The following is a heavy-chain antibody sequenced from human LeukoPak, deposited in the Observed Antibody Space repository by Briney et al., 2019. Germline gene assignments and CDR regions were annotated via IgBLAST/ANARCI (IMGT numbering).Heavy chain of an antibody. Sequence: GGSLRLSCAASEFTFSSYSMNWVRQAPGKGLEWVSYITNSGNSKSYADSVKGRFTISRDNTKNSLYLQMNSLRAEDTAVYYCARGSTYYDSSGQVPFDYWGQGTLVTVSS. D-gene: IGHD3-22*01. V-gene: IGHV3-48*01. CDR3: ARGSTYYDSSGQVPFDY. CDR2: ITNSGNSK. J-gene: IGHJ4*02. CDR1: EFTFSSYS.